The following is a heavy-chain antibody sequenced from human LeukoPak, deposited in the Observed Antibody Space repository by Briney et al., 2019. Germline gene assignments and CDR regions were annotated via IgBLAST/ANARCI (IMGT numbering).Heavy chain of an antibody. J-gene: IGHJ5*02. D-gene: IGHD3-9*01. Sequence: SVTGSCTASGGTFSIYVINWVRQATGQGLEWMGGILPIFGTSIYSQQFQGRVTITADESTNTAYMELNRLRSDDTATYYCARAEDQGRYFDWLPGFDPWGQGTLVTVSS. V-gene: IGHV1-69*13. CDR3: ARAEDQGRYFDWLPGFDP. CDR2: ILPIFGTS. CDR1: GGTFSIYV.